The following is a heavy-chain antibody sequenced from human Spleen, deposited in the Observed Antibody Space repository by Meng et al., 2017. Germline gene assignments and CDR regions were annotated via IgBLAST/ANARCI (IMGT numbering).Heavy chain of an antibody. CDR3: ARGTPGRSYSDY. J-gene: IGHJ4*02. V-gene: IGHV1-18*01. D-gene: IGHD3-10*01. CDR1: GYTSASYG. CDR2: FVSNADT. Sequence: QAQLLQSGAEVKKPGASVWISCKASGYTSASYGISWFRQAPGQGLEWMGWFVSNADTYPAQKFQGRVTMTRDTHTSTDFMELRMLRVDDTAVYYCARGTPGRSYSDYWGQGTLVTVSS.